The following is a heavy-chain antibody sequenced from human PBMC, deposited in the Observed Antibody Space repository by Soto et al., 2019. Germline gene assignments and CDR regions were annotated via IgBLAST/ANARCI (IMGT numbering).Heavy chain of an antibody. J-gene: IGHJ6*03. CDR2: IYSCGST. V-gene: IGHV3-53*01. D-gene: IGHD6-13*01. CDR3: AKDLAAAGRMNYYYMDV. Sequence: GGSLRLSCAASGFTVSSNYMSWVRQAPGKGLEWVSVIYSCGSTYYADSVKGRFTISRDNSKNTLYLQMNSLRAEDTAVYYCAKDLAAAGRMNYYYMDVWGKGTTVTVSS. CDR1: GFTVSSNY.